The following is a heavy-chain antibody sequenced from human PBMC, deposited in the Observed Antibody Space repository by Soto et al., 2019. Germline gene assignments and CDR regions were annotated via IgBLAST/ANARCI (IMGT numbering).Heavy chain of an antibody. Sequence: SETLSLTCAVSGGSINSGGYYWSWIRQHPGKGLEWIGYIYYSGSTYYNPSLKSRVTISVDISKSQFSLRLTSVTAADTAVYYCARYNAASRTYHFDFWGQGALVTVSS. CDR1: GGSINSGGYY. V-gene: IGHV4-31*11. CDR2: IYYSGST. J-gene: IGHJ4*02. CDR3: ARYNAASRTYHFDF. D-gene: IGHD6-13*01.